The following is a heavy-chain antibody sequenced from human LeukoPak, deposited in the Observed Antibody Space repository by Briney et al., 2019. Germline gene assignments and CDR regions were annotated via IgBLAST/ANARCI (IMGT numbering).Heavy chain of an antibody. CDR3: ARVDGSSPIGGDY. CDR1: GYTFTNFD. Sequence: ASVKVSCKASGYTFTNFDINWVRQATGQGLEWMGWISAYNGNTNYAQKLQGRVIMTTDTSTSTAYMELRSLRSDDTAVYYCARVDGSSPIGGDYWGQGTLVTVSS. J-gene: IGHJ4*02. D-gene: IGHD2-15*01. V-gene: IGHV1-18*01. CDR2: ISAYNGNT.